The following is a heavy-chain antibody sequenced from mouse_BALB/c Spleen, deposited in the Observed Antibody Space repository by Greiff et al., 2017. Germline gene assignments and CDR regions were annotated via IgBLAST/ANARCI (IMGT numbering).Heavy chain of an antibody. CDR1: GFTFSSFG. CDR3: ARNYYGSRWYFDV. J-gene: IGHJ1*01. V-gene: IGHV5-17*02. Sequence: EVQRVESGGGLVQPGGSRKLSCAASGFTFSSFGMHWVRQAPEKGLEWVAYISSGSSTIYYADTVKGRFTISSDNPKNTLFLQMTSLRSEDTAMYYCARNYYGSRWYFDVWGAGTTVTVSS. CDR2: ISSGSSTI. D-gene: IGHD1-1*01.